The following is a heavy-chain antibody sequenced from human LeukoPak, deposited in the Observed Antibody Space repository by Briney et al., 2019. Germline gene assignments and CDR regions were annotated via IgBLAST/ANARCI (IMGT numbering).Heavy chain of an antibody. CDR2: ISASGGTA. CDR3: ARVESDFWSGSYFDY. D-gene: IGHD3-3*01. CDR1: GFTFSSYA. V-gene: IGHV3-23*01. Sequence: PGGSLRLSCAASGFTFSSYAMSWVRQAPGQGLEWVSAISASGGTAYYADSVKGRFTISRDNAKNSLYLQMNSLRAEDTAVYYCARVESDFWSGSYFDYWGQGTLVTVSS. J-gene: IGHJ4*02.